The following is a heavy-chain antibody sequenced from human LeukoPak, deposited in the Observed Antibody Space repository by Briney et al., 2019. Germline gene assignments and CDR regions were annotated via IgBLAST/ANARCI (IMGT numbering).Heavy chain of an antibody. Sequence: PGRALRLSSAASGFAFSSYGMHWVRPARGKGRGWGASISYDGSNKYYADSVKHIFPSTRDNSKNTLYLQMNSLRAEDTAVYYCARTRDSSSGTNPYYYYYGMDVWGQGTTVTVSS. V-gene: IGHV3-33*01. D-gene: IGHD6-13*01. CDR3: ARTRDSSSGTNPYYYYYGMDV. J-gene: IGHJ6*02. CDR2: ISYDGSNK. CDR1: GFAFSSYG.